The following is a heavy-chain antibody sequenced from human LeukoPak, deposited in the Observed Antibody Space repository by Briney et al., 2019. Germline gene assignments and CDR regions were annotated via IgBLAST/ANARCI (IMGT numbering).Heavy chain of an antibody. CDR3: AKSGFSTSWYYFDY. CDR2: ISYDGSNK. D-gene: IGHD6-13*01. Sequence: GGSLRLSCAASGFIFGDYGMHWVRQAPGKGLEWVTVISYDGSNKYYADSVKGRFTISRDISKNTLYLQMNSLRAEDTAVYYCAKSGFSTSWYYFDYWGQGSLVTVSS. CDR1: GFIFGDYG. V-gene: IGHV3-30*18. J-gene: IGHJ4*02.